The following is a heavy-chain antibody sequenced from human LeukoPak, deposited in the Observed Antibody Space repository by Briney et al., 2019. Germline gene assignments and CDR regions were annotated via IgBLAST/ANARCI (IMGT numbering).Heavy chain of an antibody. CDR1: GGTFSSYA. Sequence: SVKVSCKASGGTFSSYAISWVRQAPGQGLEWMGGIIPIFGTANYAQKFQGRVTITADESTSTAYMELSSLRSEDTAVYYCASSIVVVPAATYYYYYYMDVWGKGTTVTVSS. D-gene: IGHD2-2*01. V-gene: IGHV1-69*13. J-gene: IGHJ6*03. CDR3: ASSIVVVPAATYYYYYYMDV. CDR2: IIPIFGTA.